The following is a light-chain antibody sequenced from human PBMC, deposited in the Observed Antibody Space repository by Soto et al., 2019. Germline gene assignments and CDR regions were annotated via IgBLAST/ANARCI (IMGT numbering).Light chain of an antibody. Sequence: QSVLTQPPSASATPGQRVTISCSGSSSNIGSDFVFWYQQLPGTAPKLLIYRNNQRPSGVPDRFSGSKSGTSASLAISGLRSEDEADYYCAAWDDSLNSVIFGGGTKVTVL. CDR3: AAWDDSLNSVI. V-gene: IGLV1-47*01. CDR2: RNN. J-gene: IGLJ2*01. CDR1: SSNIGSDF.